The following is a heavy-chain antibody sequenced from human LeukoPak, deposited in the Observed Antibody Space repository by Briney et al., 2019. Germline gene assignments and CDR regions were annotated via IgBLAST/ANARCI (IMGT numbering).Heavy chain of an antibody. V-gene: IGHV4-4*09. CDR2: IYLSEST. CDR1: GGSISSYY. Sequence: PSETLSLTCTVSGGSISSYYLSWVRQPPGKGLEWMGYIYLSESTNYNPSLTSRVTISVDTSKKQFSLKLSSVTAADTALYYCARTYSTSSNFDYWGQGTLVTASS. D-gene: IGHD2-2*01. J-gene: IGHJ4*02. CDR3: ARTYSTSSNFDY.